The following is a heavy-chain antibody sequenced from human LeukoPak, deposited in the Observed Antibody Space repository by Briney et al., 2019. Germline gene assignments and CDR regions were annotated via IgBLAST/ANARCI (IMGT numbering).Heavy chain of an antibody. CDR1: GGSISSGSYY. D-gene: IGHD6-6*01. CDR3: ARDLSSSSEYYFDY. J-gene: IGHJ4*02. CDR2: IYTSGST. Sequence: SETLSLTCTVSGGSISSGSYYWSWIRQPAGKGLEWIGRIYTSGSTNYNPSLKSRVTISVDTSKNQFSLKLSSVTAADTAVYYCARDLSSSSEYYFDYWGQGTLVTVSS. V-gene: IGHV4-61*02.